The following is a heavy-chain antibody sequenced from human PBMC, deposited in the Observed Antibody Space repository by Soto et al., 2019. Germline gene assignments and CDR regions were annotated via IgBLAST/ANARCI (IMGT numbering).Heavy chain of an antibody. CDR2: IHYSGST. CDR1: GASIRSYY. V-gene: IGHV4-59*04. CDR3: ARHEGNGNVWPLDY. D-gene: IGHD2-8*01. Sequence: LSLTCSVSGASIRSYYWHWIRQPPGKGLEWIGNIHYSGSTYYMPSLRSRVTLSVDTSKNQFSLRLTSVTAEDTAVYYCARHEGNGNVWPLDYWGQGILVTVSS. J-gene: IGHJ4*02.